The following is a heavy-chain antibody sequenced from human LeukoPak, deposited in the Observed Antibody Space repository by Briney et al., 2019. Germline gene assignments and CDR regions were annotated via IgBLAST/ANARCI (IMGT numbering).Heavy chain of an antibody. J-gene: IGHJ4*02. CDR2: INAGNGNT. CDR3: ARASYFDWLLTPMYYFDY. Sequence: ASVKVSCKAYGYTFTSYAMHWVRQAPGQRLEWMGWINAGNGNTKYSQKFQGRVTITRDTSASTAYMELSSLRSEDTAVYYCARASYFDWLLTPMYYFDYWGQGTLVTVSS. D-gene: IGHD3-9*01. V-gene: IGHV1-3*01. CDR1: GYTFTSYA.